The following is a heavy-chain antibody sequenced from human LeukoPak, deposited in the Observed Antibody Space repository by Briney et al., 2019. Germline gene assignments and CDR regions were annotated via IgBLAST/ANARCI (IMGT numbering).Heavy chain of an antibody. V-gene: IGHV4-59*01. CDR3: ARGKFEVVTPNWFDP. Sequence: SETLSLTCTVSGGSISSYYWSWIRQPPGKGLEWIGYIYYSGSTNYDPSLKSRVTISVDTSKNQFSLKLSSVTAADTAAYYCARGKFEVVTPNWFDPWGQGTLVTVSS. D-gene: IGHD2-21*01. CDR1: GGSISSYY. CDR2: IYYSGST. J-gene: IGHJ5*02.